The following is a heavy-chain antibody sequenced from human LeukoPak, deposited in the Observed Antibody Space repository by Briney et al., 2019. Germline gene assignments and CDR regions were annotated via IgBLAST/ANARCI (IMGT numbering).Heavy chain of an antibody. V-gene: IGHV3-23*01. J-gene: IGHJ4*02. Sequence: PGGSLRLSCAASRFTVSSNYMSWVRQAPGKGLEWVSVISGSGERTDYADFVKGRFTISRDNSKNTLYLQMNSLRAEDTAVYYCAKEAASGYFHYWGQGTLVTVSS. CDR2: ISGSGERT. CDR3: AKEAASGYFHY. D-gene: IGHD3-10*01. CDR1: RFTVSSNY.